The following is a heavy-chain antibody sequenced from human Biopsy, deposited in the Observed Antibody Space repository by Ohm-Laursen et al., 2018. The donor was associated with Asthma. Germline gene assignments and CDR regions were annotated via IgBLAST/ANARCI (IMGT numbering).Heavy chain of an antibody. CDR2: RPSFGPA. Sequence: SSVKVSCKASGDTFSSFGVSWVRQAPGQGFEWMAERPSFGPAKFAQKFQGRVTITADVSARTAYMDLSSLRSEDTAVYYCARTYYDFLTGQVNDAFAIWGQGTVVTVSS. J-gene: IGHJ3*02. V-gene: IGHV1-69*01. CDR3: ARTYYDFLTGQVNDAFAI. CDR1: GDTFSSFG. D-gene: IGHD3-9*01.